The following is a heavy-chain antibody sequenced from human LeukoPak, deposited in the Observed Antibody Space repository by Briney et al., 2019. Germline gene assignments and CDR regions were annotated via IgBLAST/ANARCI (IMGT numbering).Heavy chain of an antibody. Sequence: GGCLRLSCAHSGHTFKTYPMGWVRQAPGEGLEWGSRIRGGGDTTYYTDSEKGRFTISRENSKNTLYMQKKRVRAEETAVYYSARIGSSGYKVIYFDFWGQGTLVSVSS. J-gene: IGHJ4*02. V-gene: IGHV3-23*01. CDR1: GHTFKTYP. CDR2: IRGGGDTT. CDR3: ARIGSSGYKVIYFDF. D-gene: IGHD3-22*01.